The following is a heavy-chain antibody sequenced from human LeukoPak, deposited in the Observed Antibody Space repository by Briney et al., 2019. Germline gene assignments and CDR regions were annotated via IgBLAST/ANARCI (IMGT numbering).Heavy chain of an antibody. D-gene: IGHD6-19*01. V-gene: IGHV3-23*01. CDR3: AKVAAAGIEVVLVDF. CDR1: GFTFSAYA. Sequence: LLGGCLRLSCAASGFTFSAYAMSWGRQAPGKGLEWVSVISDSGDTTYYADSVKGRFTISRDNSKNTLYLQMNSLRAEDTAVYYCAKVAAAGIEVVLVDFWAQSTLVPVSS. CDR2: ISDSGDTT. J-gene: IGHJ1*01.